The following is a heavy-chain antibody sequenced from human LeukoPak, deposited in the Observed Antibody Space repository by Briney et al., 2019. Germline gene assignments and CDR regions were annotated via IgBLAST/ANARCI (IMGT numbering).Heavy chain of an antibody. Sequence: SGTLSLTCAVSGGSISSSNWWSWVRQPPGKGLEWIGEIYHSGSTNYNPSLKSRFTISVDKSKNQFSLKLSSVTAADTAVYYCAKSSSWYSHYADYWGQGTLVTVSS. CDR3: AKSSSWYSHYADY. CDR2: IYHSGST. J-gene: IGHJ4*02. D-gene: IGHD6-13*01. V-gene: IGHV4-4*02. CDR1: GGSISSSNW.